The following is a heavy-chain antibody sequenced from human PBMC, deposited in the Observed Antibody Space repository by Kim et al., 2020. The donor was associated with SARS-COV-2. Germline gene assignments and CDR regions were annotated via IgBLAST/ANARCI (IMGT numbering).Heavy chain of an antibody. J-gene: IGHJ6*03. CDR2: ISGSGGST. V-gene: IGHV3-23*01. CDR3: AKRYGGDPGWYYYYMDV. D-gene: IGHD2-21*02. Sequence: GGSLRLSCAASGFTFRRSALSWVRQAPGKGLEWVSAISGSGGSTYYADSVKGRFTISRDNSKNTLYLQMNSLRAEDTAVYYCAKRYGGDPGWYYYYMDVWGKGTTVTVSS. CDR1: GFTFRRSA.